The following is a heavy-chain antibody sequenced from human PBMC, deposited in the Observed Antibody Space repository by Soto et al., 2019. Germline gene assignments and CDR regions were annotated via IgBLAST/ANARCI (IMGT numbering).Heavy chain of an antibody. Sequence: PGGSLRLSCVASGYTFSEYSMNWVRQAPGKGLEWVSYFGTSRKYIFYADSVRGRFTISRDDARNSLYLQLNSLRDEDTAVYYCVRDRDWDFDIWGQGTMVTVS. V-gene: IGHV3-48*02. D-gene: IGHD3-9*01. CDR3: VRDRDWDFDI. CDR2: FGTSRKYI. CDR1: GYTFSEYS. J-gene: IGHJ3*02.